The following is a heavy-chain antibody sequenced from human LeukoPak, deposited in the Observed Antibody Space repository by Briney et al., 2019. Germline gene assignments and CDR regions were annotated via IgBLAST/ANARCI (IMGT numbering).Heavy chain of an antibody. CDR3: ARGYCTSTSCYVDY. Sequence: GGSLRLSCAATGFTFSSYAFHWVRQAPGKGLEWVAVISYDGTNKYYPDSVKGRFTISRDTSKNTLYLQMNSLRAEDTAVYYCARGYCTSTSCYVDYWGQGTLVTVSS. V-gene: IGHV3-30*04. CDR1: GFTFSSYA. D-gene: IGHD2-2*01. J-gene: IGHJ4*02. CDR2: ISYDGTNK.